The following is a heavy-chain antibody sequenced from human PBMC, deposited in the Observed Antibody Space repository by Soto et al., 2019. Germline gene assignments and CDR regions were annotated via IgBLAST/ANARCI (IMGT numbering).Heavy chain of an antibody. CDR2: ISSSGSTI. V-gene: IGHV3-11*01. CDR1: GFTFSDYY. Sequence: PGGSLRLSSAASGFTFSDYYMSWIRQAPGKGLEWVSYISSSGSTIYYADSVKGRFTISRDNAKNSLYLQMNSLRAEDTAVYYCAIDVDTAMVTIYWGQGTLVTVSS. D-gene: IGHD5-18*01. J-gene: IGHJ4*02. CDR3: AIDVDTAMVTIY.